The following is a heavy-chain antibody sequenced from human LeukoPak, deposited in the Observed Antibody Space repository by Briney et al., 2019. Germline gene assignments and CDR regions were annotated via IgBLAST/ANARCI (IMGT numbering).Heavy chain of an antibody. J-gene: IGHJ4*02. CDR2: IYYSGST. Sequence: SETLSLTCTVSGDSISSNSYYWVWIRQPPGKGLEWIGSIYYSGSTYYKPSLKSRVTISVDTSKNQFSLKLSSVTAADSAVYYCARVYLGYCSGVSCPGTDYWGQGTLVTVSS. V-gene: IGHV4-39*07. D-gene: IGHD2-15*01. CDR3: ARVYLGYCSGVSCPGTDY. CDR1: GDSISSNSYY.